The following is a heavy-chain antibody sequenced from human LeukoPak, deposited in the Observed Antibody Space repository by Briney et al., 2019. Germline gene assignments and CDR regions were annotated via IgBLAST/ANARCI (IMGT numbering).Heavy chain of an antibody. CDR2: IIGSDGST. Sequence: GGSLRLSCAASGLTFSIYAMIWVRQAPGKGLQWVSSIIGSDGSTYYVDSVKGRFTISRDSSKNTLYLQMNSLRAEDTAVYYCARTIFFDYWGREPWSPSPQ. CDR3: ARTIFFDY. CDR1: GLTFSIYA. V-gene: IGHV3-23*01. D-gene: IGHD1-7*01. J-gene: IGHJ4*02.